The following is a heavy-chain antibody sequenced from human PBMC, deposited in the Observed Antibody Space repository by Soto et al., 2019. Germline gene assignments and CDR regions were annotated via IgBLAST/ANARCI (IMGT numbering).Heavy chain of an antibody. V-gene: IGHV3-74*03. CDR1: GFTFGDYW. J-gene: IGHJ4*02. Sequence: GGSLRLSCAASGFTFGDYWMHWVRRPPGKGPEWVSRMTGDGRTTQYADSVKGRFTASRDNAKSTLYLQMNSLRAEDTAVYYCATAEVDYWGPGTLVTVSS. CDR3: ATAEVDY. CDR2: MTGDGRTT.